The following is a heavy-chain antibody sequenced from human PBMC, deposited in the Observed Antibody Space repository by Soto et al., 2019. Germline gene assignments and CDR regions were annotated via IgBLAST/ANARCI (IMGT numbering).Heavy chain of an antibody. V-gene: IGHV3-23*01. J-gene: IGHJ5*02. Sequence: GWSLRLSCASSVFTFISYAMSWVRQAPGKGLEWVSAISGSGGSTYYADSVKGRFTISRDNSKNTLYLQMNSLRAEDTAVYYCAKDTWNGPRDWFDPWGRGTLVTVSS. CDR1: VFTFISYA. D-gene: IGHD1-1*01. CDR3: AKDTWNGPRDWFDP. CDR2: ISGSGGST.